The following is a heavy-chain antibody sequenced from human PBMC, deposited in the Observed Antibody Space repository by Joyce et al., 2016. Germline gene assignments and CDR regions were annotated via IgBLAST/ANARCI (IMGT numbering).Heavy chain of an antibody. CDR2: SNASGGRI. D-gene: IGHD2-21*02. J-gene: IGHJ5*02. CDR1: GYTFTTYY. CDR3: ARDPSVTGWFDP. V-gene: IGHV1-46*01. Sequence: QVQLVQSGAEIKKPGASVKVSCKATGYTFTTYYIPWVRQAPGQGVEWMGISNASGGRIAYAKKFNGRVTMTRDTSTTTVYMELSSLTSEDTAVYYCARDPSVTGWFDPWGQGTLVTVSS.